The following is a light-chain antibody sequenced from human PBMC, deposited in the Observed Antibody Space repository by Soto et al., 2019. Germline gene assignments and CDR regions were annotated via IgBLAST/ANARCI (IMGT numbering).Light chain of an antibody. J-gene: IGLJ2*01. CDR2: SNN. V-gene: IGLV1-47*01. Sequence: QSVLTQPPSASGTPGQRVTISCSGSSSNIGSNYVYWYQLLPGTAPKLLIYSNNQRPSGVPDRFSGSKSGTSASLAISGLRSEDEAYYYCAAWDDSLSVVFGGGTKLTVL. CDR3: AAWDDSLSVV. CDR1: SSNIGSNY.